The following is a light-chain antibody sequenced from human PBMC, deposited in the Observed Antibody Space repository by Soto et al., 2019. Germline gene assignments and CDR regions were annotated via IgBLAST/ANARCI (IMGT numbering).Light chain of an antibody. V-gene: IGLV2-11*01. J-gene: IGLJ1*01. CDR1: SSDVGGYNF. Sequence: QSALTQPRSVSGSPGQSVAISCTGTSSDVGGYNFVSWYQQHPGKAPKPLMYDVSKRPSGVPARFSGSKSGNTASLTISGLQAEDEADYYCSSYVGSNNFPYVFGTGTKVTVL. CDR3: SSYVGSNNFPYV. CDR2: DVS.